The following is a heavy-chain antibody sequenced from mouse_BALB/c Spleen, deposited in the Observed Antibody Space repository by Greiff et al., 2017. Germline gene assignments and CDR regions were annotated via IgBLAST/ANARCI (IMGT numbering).Heavy chain of an antibody. J-gene: IGHJ2*01. Sequence: QVQLKQPGAELVMPGASVKMSCKASGYTFTDYWMHWVKQRPGQGLEWIGAIDTSDSYTSYNQKFKGKATLTVDESSSTAYMQLSSLTSEDSAVYYCARDFFYYGKAFDYWGQGTTLTVSS. CDR1: GYTFTDYW. CDR3: ARDFFYYGKAFDY. V-gene: IGHV1-69*01. D-gene: IGHD1-1*01. CDR2: IDTSDSYT.